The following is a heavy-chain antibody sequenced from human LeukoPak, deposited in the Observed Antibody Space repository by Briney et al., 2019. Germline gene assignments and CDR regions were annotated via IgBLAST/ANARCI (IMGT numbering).Heavy chain of an antibody. D-gene: IGHD6-13*01. V-gene: IGHV3-53*01. CDR1: GFTVSDNY. Sequence: TGGSLRLSCAASGFTVSDNYMSWVRQAPGKGLEWVSVMYSRGDTYYANSVKGRFTFSGDISKNTLYLQMNGLRTEDTAMYYCARDAPQVPAAGVLASWGQGNLVIVSS. J-gene: IGHJ5*02. CDR3: ARDAPQVPAAGVLAS. CDR2: MYSRGDT.